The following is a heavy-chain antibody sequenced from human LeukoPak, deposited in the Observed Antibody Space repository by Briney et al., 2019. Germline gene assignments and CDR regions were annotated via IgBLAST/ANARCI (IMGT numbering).Heavy chain of an antibody. D-gene: IGHD3-22*01. V-gene: IGHV4-59*01. Sequence: SETLSLTCTVSGGSISSYYWSWIRQPPGKGLEWIGYIYYSGSTNYNPSLKSRVTISVDTSKNQFSLKLSSVTAADTAVYCCASRTYYYDSSGYYQSAFDIWGQGTMVTVSS. CDR2: IYYSGST. J-gene: IGHJ3*02. CDR3: ASRTYYYDSSGYYQSAFDI. CDR1: GGSISSYY.